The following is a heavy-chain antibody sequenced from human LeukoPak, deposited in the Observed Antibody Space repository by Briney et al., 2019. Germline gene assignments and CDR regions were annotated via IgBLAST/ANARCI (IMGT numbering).Heavy chain of an antibody. D-gene: IGHD3-10*01. J-gene: IGHJ4*02. CDR3: ARASQLWSLDY. CDR1: GGSISSYY. V-gene: IGHV4-59*12. Sequence: SETLSLTCTVSGGSISSYYWSWIRQPPGKGLEWIGYIYYSGSTNYNPSLKSRVTISVDTSKNQFSLKLSSVTAADTAVYYCARASQLWSLDYWGQGTLVTVSS. CDR2: IYYSGST.